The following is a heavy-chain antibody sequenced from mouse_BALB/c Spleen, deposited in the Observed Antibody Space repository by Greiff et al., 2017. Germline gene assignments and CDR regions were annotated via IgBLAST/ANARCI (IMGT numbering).Heavy chain of an antibody. CDR2: ISSGSSTN. V-gene: IGHV5-17*02. D-gene: IGHD6-1*01. J-gene: IGHJ2*01. CDR3: ARGDASYFDY. Sequence: EVKLMESGGGLVQPGGSRKLSCAASGFTFSSFGMHWVRQAPEKGLEWVAYISSGSSTNYYADTVKGRFTISRDNPKNTLYLQMTSLRSEDTAMYSCARGDASYFDYWGQGTTLTVSS. CDR1: GFTFSSFG.